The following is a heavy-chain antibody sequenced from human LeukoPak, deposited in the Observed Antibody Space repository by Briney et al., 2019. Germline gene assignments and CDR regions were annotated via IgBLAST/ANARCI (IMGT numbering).Heavy chain of an antibody. CDR3: ASEIEGGGWYVGLQNWFDP. CDR1: GYTFTSYD. J-gene: IGHJ5*02. Sequence: ASVKVSCKASGYTFTSYDINWVRQATGQGLEWMGWMNPNSGNTGYAQKFQGRVTMTRNTSISTAYMELSSLRSEDTAVYYCASEIEGGGWYVGLQNWFDPWGQGTLVTVSS. V-gene: IGHV1-8*01. D-gene: IGHD6-19*01. CDR2: MNPNSGNT.